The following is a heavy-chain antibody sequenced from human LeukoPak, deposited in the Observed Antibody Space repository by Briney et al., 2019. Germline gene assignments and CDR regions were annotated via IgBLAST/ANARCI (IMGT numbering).Heavy chain of an antibody. Sequence: SETLSLTCTVSGGSISSYYWSWIRQPPGRGLEWIGYIYYSGSTTYNPSLKSRVTISVDTSKNQFSLKLSSVTAADTAVYYCARQATTTPAVFFYWGQGTLVTVSS. D-gene: IGHD1-26*01. CDR3: ARQATTTPAVFFY. CDR1: GGSISSYY. V-gene: IGHV4-59*08. CDR2: IYYSGST. J-gene: IGHJ4*02.